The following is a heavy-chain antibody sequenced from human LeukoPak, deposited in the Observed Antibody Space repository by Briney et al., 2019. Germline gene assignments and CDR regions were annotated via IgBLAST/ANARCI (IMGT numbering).Heavy chain of an antibody. CDR2: IYYRGNT. CDR1: GGSISCYY. CDR3: ARDQLERLDGAFDI. Sequence: SETLPLTCTIPGGSISCYYWSWIRQPPGKGLEWIGLIYYRGNTNHNPPLKGRVTISVNTSKNQFSLKLSSVTAADTAVYYCARDQLERLDGAFDIWGQGTMVTVPS. V-gene: IGHV4-59*01. D-gene: IGHD1-1*01. J-gene: IGHJ3*02.